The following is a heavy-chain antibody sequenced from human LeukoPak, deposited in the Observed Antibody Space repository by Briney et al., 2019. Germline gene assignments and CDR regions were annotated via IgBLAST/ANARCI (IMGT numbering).Heavy chain of an antibody. CDR2: IYYSGST. D-gene: IGHD5-18*01. V-gene: IGHV4-59*01. CDR1: GGSISSYY. J-gene: IGHJ6*04. Sequence: SETLSLTCTVSGGSISSYYWSWIQQPPGKGLEWIGYIYYSGSTNYNPSLKSRVTISVDTSKNQFSLKLSSVTAADTAVYYCARIQQPRSYYYYYYGMDVWGKGTTVTVSS. CDR3: ARIQQPRSYYYYYYGMDV.